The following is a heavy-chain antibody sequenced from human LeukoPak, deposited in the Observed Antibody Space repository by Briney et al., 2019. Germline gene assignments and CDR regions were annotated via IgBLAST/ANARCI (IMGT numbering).Heavy chain of an antibody. Sequence: PGGSLRLSCAASGFTFDEYVMHWVRQAPGKGLEWVSLITWDGGSTYYADTVKGRFTISRDNAKNSLYLQMNSLRAEDTAVYYCASLILWFGYDAFDIWGQGTMVTVSS. CDR3: ASLILWFGYDAFDI. CDR2: ITWDGGST. V-gene: IGHV3-43D*03. J-gene: IGHJ3*02. D-gene: IGHD3-10*01. CDR1: GFTFDEYV.